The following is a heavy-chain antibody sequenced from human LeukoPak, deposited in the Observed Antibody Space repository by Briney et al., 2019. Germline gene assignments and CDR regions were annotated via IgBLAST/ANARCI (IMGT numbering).Heavy chain of an antibody. CDR1: GFTFSSYG. V-gene: IGHV3-30*02. Sequence: GGSLRLSCAASGFTFSSYGMHWVRQAPGKGLEWVTFIRYDGSNKYYTDSVKARFTISRDNSKNTLYLQMNSLRAEDTAVYYCAKAAHYDFSSGYDYWGQGTVVTVSS. CDR2: IRYDGSNK. J-gene: IGHJ4*02. CDR3: AKAAHYDFSSGYDY. D-gene: IGHD3-3*01.